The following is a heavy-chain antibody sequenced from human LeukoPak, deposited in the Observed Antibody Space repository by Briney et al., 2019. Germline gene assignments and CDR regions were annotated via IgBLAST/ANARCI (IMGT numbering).Heavy chain of an antibody. D-gene: IGHD4-23*01. J-gene: IGHJ4*02. V-gene: IGHV3-7*01. CDR2: IKQDGSEK. CDR3: ARESGNSSRYGRGFDY. Sequence: PGGSLRLSCAASGFNFSSYWMNWVRQAPGKGLEWVANIKQDGSEKYYVDSVRGRFIISRDNAKNSLSLQMNSLRAEDTAVYYCARESGNSSRYGRGFDYWGQGTLVTVSS. CDR1: GFNFSSYW.